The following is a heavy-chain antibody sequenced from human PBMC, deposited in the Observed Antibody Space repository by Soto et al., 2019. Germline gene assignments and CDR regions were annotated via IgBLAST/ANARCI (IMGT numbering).Heavy chain of an antibody. CDR1: GYTFTNHA. D-gene: IGHD2-21*01. V-gene: IGHV1-3*05. Sequence: QVQLVQSGAEEKKPGASVKVSCKASGYTFTNHAIHWVRQAPGQGLEWMGWINAGKGDTKYPQRFQGRVTITRDTPASTAYRELSSVRSEDTAVYYCARNIVGGTTDYWGPGTLVTVSS. CDR2: INAGKGDT. J-gene: IGHJ4*02. CDR3: ARNIVGGTTDY.